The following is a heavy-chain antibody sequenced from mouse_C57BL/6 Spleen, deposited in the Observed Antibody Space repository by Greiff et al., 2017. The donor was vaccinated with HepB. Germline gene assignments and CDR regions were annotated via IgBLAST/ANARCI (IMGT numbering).Heavy chain of an antibody. Sequence: QVQLQQPGAELVKPGASVKLSCKASGYTFTSYWMHWVKQRPGQGLEWIGMIHPNSGSTNYNEKFKSKATLTVDKSSSTAYMQLSSLISEDSAVYYCARKNSSGHYAMDYWGQGTSVTVSS. J-gene: IGHJ4*01. CDR2: IHPNSGST. D-gene: IGHD3-2*02. CDR1: GYTFTSYW. V-gene: IGHV1-64*01. CDR3: ARKNSSGHYAMDY.